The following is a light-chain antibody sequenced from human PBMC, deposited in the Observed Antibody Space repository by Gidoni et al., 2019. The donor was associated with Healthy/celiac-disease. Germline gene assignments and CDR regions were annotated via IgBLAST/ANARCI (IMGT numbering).Light chain of an antibody. CDR1: QSVSSN. Sequence: EIVMTQSPATLSVSPGERATLSCRASQSVSSNLAWYQQKPGQAPRLLIYGESTRANGIPARFSGSGYGTEFTITIRSLQSEDFAVYYCQQYNNWTPITFGQGTRLEIK. CDR2: GES. V-gene: IGKV3-15*01. J-gene: IGKJ5*01. CDR3: QQYNNWTPIT.